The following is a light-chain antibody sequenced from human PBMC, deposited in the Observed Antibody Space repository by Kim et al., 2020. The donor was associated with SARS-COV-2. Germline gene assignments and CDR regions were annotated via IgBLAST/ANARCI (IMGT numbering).Light chain of an antibody. Sequence: SSELTQDPAVSVALGQTVRITCQGDSLRMSYASWYQQKPGQALALVIYGKNDRPSGIPDRFSGSSSGNTASLTITGAQAEDEADYYCNSRDSDAYLVVFGGGTQLTVL. CDR1: SLRMSY. J-gene: IGLJ2*01. CDR2: GKN. CDR3: NSRDSDAYLVV. V-gene: IGLV3-19*01.